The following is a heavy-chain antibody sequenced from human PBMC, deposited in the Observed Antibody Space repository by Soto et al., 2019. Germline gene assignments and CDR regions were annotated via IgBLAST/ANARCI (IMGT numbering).Heavy chain of an antibody. CDR1: GYTFTSYG. J-gene: IGHJ5*02. CDR3: ARDLRHYDFWSGYYYWFDP. D-gene: IGHD3-3*01. V-gene: IGHV1-18*01. CDR2: ISAYNGNT. Sequence: GASVKVSCKASGYTFTSYGISWVRQAPGQGLKWMGWISAYNGNTNYAQKLQGRVTMTTDTSTSTAYMELRSLRSDDTAVYYCARDLRHYDFWSGYYYWFDPWGQGTLVTVSS.